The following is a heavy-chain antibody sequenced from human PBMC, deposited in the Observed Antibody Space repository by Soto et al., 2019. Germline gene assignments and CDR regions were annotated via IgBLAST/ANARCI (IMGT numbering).Heavy chain of an antibody. CDR1: GFTFRNYA. Sequence: SGGSLRLSCGASGFTFRNYAVTWVRQAPGKGLEWVSTISGSSDNTYYADSVKGRFTISRDNSKNTLYLRMNSLRAEDTAVYYCAKDREQWGAFDIWGQGTMVTVSS. CDR3: AKDREQWGAFDI. J-gene: IGHJ3*02. CDR2: ISGSSDNT. V-gene: IGHV3-23*01. D-gene: IGHD2-8*01.